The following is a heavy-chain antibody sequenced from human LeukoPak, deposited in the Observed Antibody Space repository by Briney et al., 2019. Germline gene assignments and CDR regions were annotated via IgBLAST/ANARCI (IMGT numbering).Heavy chain of an antibody. CDR1: GFTVSSNY. V-gene: IGHV3-53*01. Sequence: GGSLRLSCGASGFTVSSNYMSWVRQAPGKGLEWVSVIYSDGRIHYADSVKGRFTISRDDSKNTLYLQMNSLRAEDTAAYYCARESGYSYGLAGFFDYWGQGTLVTVSS. CDR3: ARESGYSYGLAGFFDY. CDR2: IYSDGRI. J-gene: IGHJ4*02. D-gene: IGHD5-18*01.